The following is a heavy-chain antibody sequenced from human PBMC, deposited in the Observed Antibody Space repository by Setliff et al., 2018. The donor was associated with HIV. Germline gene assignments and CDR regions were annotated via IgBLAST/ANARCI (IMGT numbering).Heavy chain of an antibody. D-gene: IGHD3-22*01. CDR1: GGSINSRSDY. CDR3: ASCIYYYDSNNFLREEGFDP. V-gene: IGHV4-39*01. J-gene: IGHJ5*02. Sequence: SETLSLTCSVSGGSINSRSDYWVWIRQSPQKGLEWIGTVSISGSTYYNPSLKSRVSMSVDTSNNHFSLELTSVTAADTAVYYCASCIYYYDSNNFLREEGFDPWGQGTLVTVSS. CDR2: VSISGST.